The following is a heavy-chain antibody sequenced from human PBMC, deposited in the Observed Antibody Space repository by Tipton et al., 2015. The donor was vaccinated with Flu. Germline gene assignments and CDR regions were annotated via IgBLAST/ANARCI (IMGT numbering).Heavy chain of an antibody. CDR3: TKGGAADYGDYQTRIDYFDY. CDR1: GFTFKNYA. V-gene: IGHV3-23*01. Sequence: SLRLSCAASGFTFKNYAMSWVRQAPGKGLEWVSGISGSGCSPYYADSVKGRFTISRDTSKNTLYLQMNSLRAEDTAVYYCTKGGAADYGDYQTRIDYFDYWGQGTLVTVSS. CDR2: ISGSGCSP. J-gene: IGHJ4*02. D-gene: IGHD4-17*01.